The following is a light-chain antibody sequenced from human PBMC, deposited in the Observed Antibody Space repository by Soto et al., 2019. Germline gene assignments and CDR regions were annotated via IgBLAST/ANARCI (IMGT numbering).Light chain of an antibody. CDR1: QDISTS. CDR2: GAS. V-gene: IGKV1-5*01. CDR3: QHYTLYSAP. J-gene: IGKJ5*01. Sequence: RLTQSPSSLSASVGDTVTISCRASQDISTSLAWYQQKPGKAPTLLIFGASSLHNGVPPRFAGSGSGSEFTLTINRLQPDDFATYVCQHYTLYSAPFGQGTRV.